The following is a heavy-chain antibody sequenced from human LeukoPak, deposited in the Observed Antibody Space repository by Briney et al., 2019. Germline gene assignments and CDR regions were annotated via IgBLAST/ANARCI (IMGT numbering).Heavy chain of an antibody. J-gene: IGHJ4*02. D-gene: IGHD3-10*01. CDR2: IYYSGST. CDR3: ARHYPYGSGSYSPFYFDY. CDR1: GDSISSYY. V-gene: IGHV4-59*08. Sequence: SETLSLTCTVTGDSISSYYWSWTRQPPGKGLEWIGYIYYSGSTNYNPSLKSRVTISVDTSKNQFSLKLSSVTAADTGVYYCARHYPYGSGSYSPFYFDYWGQGTLVTVSS.